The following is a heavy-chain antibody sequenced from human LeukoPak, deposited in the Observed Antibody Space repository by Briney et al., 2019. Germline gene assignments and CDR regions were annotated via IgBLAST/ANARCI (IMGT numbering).Heavy chain of an antibody. CDR1: GLNFSINW. CDR2: IPDDGSET. Sequence: GGSLRLSCSASGLNFSINWMTWVRQAPGKGLEWVANIPDDGSETNYVDSVKGRFIISRDNAKNSLSLQMNSLRAEDTAVYYCARGSPGGTLTSAFDIWGQGTMVIVSS. CDR3: ARGSPGGTLTSAFDI. J-gene: IGHJ3*02. D-gene: IGHD2-8*02. V-gene: IGHV3-7*03.